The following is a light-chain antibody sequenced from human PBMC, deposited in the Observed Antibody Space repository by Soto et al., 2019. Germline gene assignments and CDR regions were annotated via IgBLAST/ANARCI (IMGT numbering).Light chain of an antibody. Sequence: DIQLTPSPSFLSASVVDEVTITCRASQGIRSHLAWYQQKPGKAPKLLLYTASTLQSGVPSRFSGGGSGTEFTLTIRSLQPEDFATYYCQQLNGFPPWKCGQGNKGDIK. CDR2: TAS. CDR3: QQLNGFPPWK. V-gene: IGKV1-9*01. J-gene: IGKJ1*01. CDR1: QGIRSH.